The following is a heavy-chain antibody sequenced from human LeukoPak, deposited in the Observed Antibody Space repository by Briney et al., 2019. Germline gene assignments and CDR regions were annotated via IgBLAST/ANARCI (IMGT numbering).Heavy chain of an antibody. CDR2: ISSDSSYT. V-gene: IGHV3-21*01. CDR1: GFTFSSYS. J-gene: IGHJ4*02. Sequence: GGSLRLSCAASGFTFSSYSMNWVRQAPGKGLEWVSSISSDSSYTDYADSLKGRFTISRDNAKNSLYLQMNSLKVEDTAVYYCARDSMDLQREGYWGQGTLVTVSS. D-gene: IGHD6-25*01. CDR3: ARDSMDLQREGY.